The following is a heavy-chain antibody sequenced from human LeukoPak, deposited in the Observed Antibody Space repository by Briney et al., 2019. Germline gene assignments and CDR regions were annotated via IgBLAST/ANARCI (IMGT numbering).Heavy chain of an antibody. D-gene: IGHD6-19*01. J-gene: IGHJ5*02. V-gene: IGHV4-4*07. Sequence: SETLSLTCTVSGGSISSYYWSWIRQPAGKGLEWIGRIYTSGSTNYNPSPKSRVTMSVDTSKNQFSLKLSSVTAADTAVYYCGRETIAVAGLLNWFDPWGQGTLATASS. CDR3: GRETIAVAGLLNWFDP. CDR1: GGSISSYY. CDR2: IYTSGST.